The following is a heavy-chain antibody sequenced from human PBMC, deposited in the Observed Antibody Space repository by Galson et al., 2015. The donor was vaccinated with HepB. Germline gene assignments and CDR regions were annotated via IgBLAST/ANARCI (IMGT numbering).Heavy chain of an antibody. CDR2: IFHSGST. J-gene: IGHJ6*02. CDR1: GGSISSSNW. Sequence: SETLSLTCALSGGSISSSNWWSWVRQPPGKGLEWIGEIFHSGSTNYNLSLKSRVTISVDKSKNQFSLKLSSVTAADTAVYYCARGVVGAASYGWDVWAKGPRSPSP. D-gene: IGHD1-26*01. V-gene: IGHV4-4*02. CDR3: ARGVVGAASYGWDV.